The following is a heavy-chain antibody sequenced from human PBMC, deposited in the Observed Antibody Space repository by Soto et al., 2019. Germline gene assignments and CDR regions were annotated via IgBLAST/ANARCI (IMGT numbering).Heavy chain of an antibody. CDR2: ISTDNGNT. V-gene: IGHV1-18*04. Sequence: APVKVSCKASGYTFTNYGVSWVRQAPGQGLEWMGWISTDNGNTYYAQKFQGRVTMTTDTSTNTAYMDLRSLRSDDTAVYYCARGDTVNTRNLDYWGQGTLVTVSS. CDR3: ARGDTVNTRNLDY. D-gene: IGHD4-17*01. J-gene: IGHJ4*02. CDR1: GYTFTNYG.